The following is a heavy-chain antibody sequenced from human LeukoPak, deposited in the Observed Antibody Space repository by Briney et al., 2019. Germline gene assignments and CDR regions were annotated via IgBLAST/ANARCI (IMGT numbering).Heavy chain of an antibody. CDR3: ARGSKGGSSGWYLNPFDY. Sequence: ASVKVSCKASGYTFTSYDINWVRQATGQGLKWMGWMSPNSGNTGCAQKFQGRVTMTRNTSISTAYMELSSLRSEDTAVYYCARGSKGGSSGWYLNPFDYWGQGTLVTVSS. J-gene: IGHJ4*02. CDR1: GYTFTSYD. CDR2: MSPNSGNT. D-gene: IGHD6-19*01. V-gene: IGHV1-8*01.